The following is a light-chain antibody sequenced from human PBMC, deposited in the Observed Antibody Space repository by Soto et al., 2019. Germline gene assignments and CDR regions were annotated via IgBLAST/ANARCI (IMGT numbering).Light chain of an antibody. CDR2: DND. V-gene: IGLV1-51*01. Sequence: QPVLTQPPSLSAAPGQKVSISCSGSNSNIGINYVAWYQQFPGTAPNLLIYDNDKRPSGISDRFSGSKSGTSATLAITGFQTGDEADYYCGTWDSSLSAVVFGGGTQLTVL. J-gene: IGLJ2*01. CDR3: GTWDSSLSAVV. CDR1: NSNIGINY.